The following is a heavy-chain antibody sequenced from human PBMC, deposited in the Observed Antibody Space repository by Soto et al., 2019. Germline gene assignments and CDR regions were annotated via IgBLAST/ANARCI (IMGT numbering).Heavy chain of an antibody. J-gene: IGHJ4*02. CDR3: ASLDPGTGVDY. CDR2: IYRTGST. Sequence: QVQLQESGPGLVKPSGTLSLTCAVSGGSFTSNNWWTWVRQPPGQGLEWIGEIYRTGSTNYNPSLTSRVTRSRAKSENQSSLKVTSLTAGDTAVYYCASLDPGTGVDYWGQGTLVTISS. V-gene: IGHV4-4*02. D-gene: IGHD2-8*02. CDR1: GGSFTSNNW.